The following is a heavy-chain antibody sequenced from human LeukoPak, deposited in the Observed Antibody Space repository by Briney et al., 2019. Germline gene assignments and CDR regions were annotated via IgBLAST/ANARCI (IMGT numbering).Heavy chain of an antibody. Sequence: ASVKVSCKSSGYTFTGYCMHWVRQAPAQGLEWMGWINPNSGGTNYAQKFQDRVTMTRDTSISTAYMELSRLKSDDTAVYYCTRSGGVAAVNFYGMDVWGQGTTVTVSS. J-gene: IGHJ6*02. D-gene: IGHD2-15*01. V-gene: IGHV1-2*02. CDR3: TRSGGVAAVNFYGMDV. CDR2: INPNSGGT. CDR1: GYTFTGYC.